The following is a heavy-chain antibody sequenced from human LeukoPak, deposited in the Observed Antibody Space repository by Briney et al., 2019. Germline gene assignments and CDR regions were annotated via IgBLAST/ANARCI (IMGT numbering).Heavy chain of an antibody. CDR3: ARAEVGATQIYYFDY. J-gene: IGHJ4*02. Sequence: SETLSLTCAVYGGSFSGYYWSWIRQPPGKGLEWIGEINHSGSTNYNPSLKSRVTISVDTSKNQFSLKLSSVTAADTAVYYCARAEVGATQIYYFDYWGPGTLVTVSS. D-gene: IGHD1-26*01. CDR1: GGSFSGYY. V-gene: IGHV4-34*01. CDR2: INHSGST.